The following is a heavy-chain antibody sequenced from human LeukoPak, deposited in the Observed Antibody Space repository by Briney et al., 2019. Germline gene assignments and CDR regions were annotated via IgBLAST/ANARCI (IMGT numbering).Heavy chain of an antibody. CDR3: AKATPVAGNKYYFDY. CDR1: GFTFSSYS. Sequence: GGSLRLSCAASGFTFSSYSMNWVRQAPGKGLEWVSAISGSGGSTYYADSVKGRFTISRDNSKNTLYLQMSSLRAEDTAVYYCAKATPVAGNKYYFDYWGQGTLVTVSS. D-gene: IGHD6-19*01. CDR2: ISGSGGST. V-gene: IGHV3-23*01. J-gene: IGHJ4*02.